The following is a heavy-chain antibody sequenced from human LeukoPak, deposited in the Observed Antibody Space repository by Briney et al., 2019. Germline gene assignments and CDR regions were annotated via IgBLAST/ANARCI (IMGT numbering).Heavy chain of an antibody. CDR2: IKSDGSKT. J-gene: IGHJ5*02. D-gene: IGHD3-16*02. CDR1: GFTFSSYW. CDR3: AREASLYWIDNTCYWAFDL. Sequence: QAGGSLRLSCAATGFTFSSYWMSWVRQAPGKGLEWVANIKSDGSKTYYVDSVKGRFTISRDNAKNSRSLQMNTMRIEDTAVYYCAREASLYWIDNTCYWAFDLWGQGTPATVSS. V-gene: IGHV3-7*01.